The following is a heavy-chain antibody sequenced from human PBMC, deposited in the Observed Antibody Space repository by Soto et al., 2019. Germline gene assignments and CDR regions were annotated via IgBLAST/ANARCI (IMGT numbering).Heavy chain of an antibody. CDR1: GGSISSRDW. V-gene: IGHV4-4*02. CDR3: AAGNVDSMLES. D-gene: IGHD3-3*01. CDR2: MYHSGAT. J-gene: IGHJ4*02. Sequence: QVQLQESGPGLVKPSGTLSVTCAVSGGSISSRDWWTWVRQAPGKGLEWIGKMYHSGATDYSPSLNSLVTISIDKSQKPFSLRLSSVTAADTAVYFCAAGNVDSMLESWGRGTLVTVSS.